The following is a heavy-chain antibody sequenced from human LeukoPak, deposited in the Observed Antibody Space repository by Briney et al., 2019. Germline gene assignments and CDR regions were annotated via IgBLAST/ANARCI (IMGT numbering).Heavy chain of an antibody. V-gene: IGHV3-33*01. Sequence: GGSLRLSCAASGFTFSSYGMHWVRKAPGKGLEWVAVIWYDGSDKHYADSVKGRFTISRDNSKNTLYLQMNSLRAEDTAVYYCARDGYISGSYYNYWGQGTLVTVSS. CDR1: GFTFSSYG. D-gene: IGHD6-19*01. J-gene: IGHJ4*02. CDR2: IWYDGSDK. CDR3: ARDGYISGSYYNY.